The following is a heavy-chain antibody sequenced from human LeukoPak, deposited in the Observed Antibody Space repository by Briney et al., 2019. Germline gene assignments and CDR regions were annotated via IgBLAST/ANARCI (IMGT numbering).Heavy chain of an antibody. V-gene: IGHV1-18*01. Sequence: ASVKVSCKASGYTFTSYGISWVRQAPGQGLEWMGWISAYNGNTNYAQKLQGRVTMTTDTSTSTAYMELRSLRSDDTAVYYCAGSYDILTGYYTLDYWGQGTLVTVSS. CDR3: AGSYDILTGYYTLDY. CDR2: ISAYNGNT. D-gene: IGHD3-9*01. J-gene: IGHJ4*02. CDR1: GYTFTSYG.